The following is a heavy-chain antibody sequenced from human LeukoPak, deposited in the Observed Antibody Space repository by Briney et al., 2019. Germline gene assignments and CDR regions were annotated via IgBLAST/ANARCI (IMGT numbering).Heavy chain of an antibody. D-gene: IGHD6-13*01. J-gene: IGHJ4*02. V-gene: IGHV1-2*02. CDR3: AREVYGMQQQLGPNFDY. CDR1: GYTFTGYY. Sequence: ASVKVSCKASGYTFTGYYMHWVRQAPGQGLEWMGWINPNSGGTNYAQKFQGRVTMTRDTSISTAYMELSRLRSDDTAVYYCAREVYGMQQQLGPNFDYWGQGTLVTVSS. CDR2: INPNSGGT.